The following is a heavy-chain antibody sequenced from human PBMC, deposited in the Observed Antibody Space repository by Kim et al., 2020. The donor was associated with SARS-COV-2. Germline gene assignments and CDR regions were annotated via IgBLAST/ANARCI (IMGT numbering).Heavy chain of an antibody. J-gene: IGHJ4*02. D-gene: IGHD1-26*01. CDR3: AKDAEAGAKGPFDY. V-gene: IGHV3-9*01. Sequence: ADSVKGRFTISRDNAKNSLYLQMNSLRAEDTALYYCAKDAEAGAKGPFDYWGQGTLVTVSS.